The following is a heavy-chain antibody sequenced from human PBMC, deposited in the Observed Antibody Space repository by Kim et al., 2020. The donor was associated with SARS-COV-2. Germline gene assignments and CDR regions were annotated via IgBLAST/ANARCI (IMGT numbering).Heavy chain of an antibody. CDR3: ARDRLSRLMITFGGVLDYGIDI. D-gene: IGHD3-16*02. CDR1: GFTFSSYG. Sequence: GGSLRLPCAASGFTFSSYGMHWVHQAPGKGQEWEAVIWYDGSNKYYADSVKGRFTISRDNSKNTLYLQMNSLRAEDTAVYYCARDRLSRLMITFGGVLDYGIDIWSQEPTVNVSS. CDR2: IWYDGSNK. J-gene: IGHJ6*02. V-gene: IGHV3-33*01.